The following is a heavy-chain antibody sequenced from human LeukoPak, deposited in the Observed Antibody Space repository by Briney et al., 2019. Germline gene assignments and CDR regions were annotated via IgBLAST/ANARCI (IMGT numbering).Heavy chain of an antibody. CDR1: GITVSSKH. V-gene: IGHV3-66*01. CDR3: AHYGDYFNYYYGMDV. D-gene: IGHD4-17*01. Sequence: GGSLRLSCAASGITVSSKHMSWVRQAPGKGLEWVSVIYSGGSTYYADSVKGRFTISRDNSKNSLYLQMNSLRAEDTAVYYCAHYGDYFNYYYGMDVWGQGTSVTVSS. J-gene: IGHJ6*02. CDR2: IYSGGST.